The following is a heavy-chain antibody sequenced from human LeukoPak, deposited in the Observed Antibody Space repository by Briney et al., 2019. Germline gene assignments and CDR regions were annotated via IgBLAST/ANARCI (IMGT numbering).Heavy chain of an antibody. Sequence: PSETLSLTCAVSGYSISSGYYWGWIRQPPGKGLEWIGSIYHSGSTYYNPSLKSRVTMSVDTSKNQFSLKLSSVTAADTAVYYCALADYYDSSGSPFDYWGQGTLVTVSS. V-gene: IGHV4-38-2*01. CDR2: IYHSGST. CDR3: ALADYYDSSGSPFDY. J-gene: IGHJ4*02. D-gene: IGHD3-22*01. CDR1: GYSISSGYY.